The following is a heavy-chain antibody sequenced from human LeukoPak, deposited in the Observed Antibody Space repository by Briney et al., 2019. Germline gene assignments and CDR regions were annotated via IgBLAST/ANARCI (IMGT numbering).Heavy chain of an antibody. Sequence: PSETLSLTCAVYGGSFSGYYWSCIRQPPGKGLEWIGEINHSGSTNYNPSLKSRVTISVDTSKNQFSLKLSSVTAADTAVYYCARVGRGYYGSGKNAFDIWGQGTMVTVSS. CDR1: GGSFSGYY. D-gene: IGHD3-10*01. V-gene: IGHV4-34*01. J-gene: IGHJ3*02. CDR2: INHSGST. CDR3: ARVGRGYYGSGKNAFDI.